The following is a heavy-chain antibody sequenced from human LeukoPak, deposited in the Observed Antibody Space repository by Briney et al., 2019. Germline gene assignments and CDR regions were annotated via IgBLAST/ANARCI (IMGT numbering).Heavy chain of an antibody. Sequence: SETLSLTCTVSGGSTSSYYWSWIRQPPGKGLEWIGYIYYSGSTNYNPSLKSRVTISVDTSKNQFSLKLSSVTAADTAVYYCARDYRSWFDPWGQGTLVTVSS. CDR2: IYYSGST. CDR1: GGSTSSYY. CDR3: ARDYRSWFDP. J-gene: IGHJ5*02. D-gene: IGHD3-16*02. V-gene: IGHV4-59*01.